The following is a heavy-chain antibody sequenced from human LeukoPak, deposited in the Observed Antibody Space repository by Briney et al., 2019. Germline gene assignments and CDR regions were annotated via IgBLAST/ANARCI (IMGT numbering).Heavy chain of an antibody. CDR3: VGPLNTLGGPEYYYYYGMDV. D-gene: IGHD3-16*01. CDR2: IIPIFGIA. CDR1: GGTFSSYA. J-gene: IGHJ6*02. Sequence: ASVKVSCKASGGTFSSYAISWVRQAPGQGLEWMGRIIPIFGIANYAQKFQGRVTITADKSTSTAYMELSSLRSEDTAVYYCVGPLNTLGGPEYYYYYGMDVWGQGTTVTVSS. V-gene: IGHV1-69*04.